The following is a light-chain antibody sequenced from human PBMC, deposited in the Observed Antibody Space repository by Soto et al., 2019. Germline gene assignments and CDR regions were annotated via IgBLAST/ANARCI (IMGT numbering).Light chain of an antibody. CDR2: GAS. V-gene: IGKV3-20*01. CDR3: QQYGSSPGT. CDR1: QSVLINY. J-gene: IGKJ1*01. Sequence: EIVLTQSPGTLSLSPGERATLSCRASQSVLINYFAWYQQTPGQAPRLLIYGASSRATGIPDRFSGSGSGTDFTLSFSRLETEDFAVYYCQQYGSSPGTFGQGTTVAIK.